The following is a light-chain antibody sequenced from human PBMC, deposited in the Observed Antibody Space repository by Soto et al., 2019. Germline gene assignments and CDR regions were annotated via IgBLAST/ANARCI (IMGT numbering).Light chain of an antibody. Sequence: QSVLTQPPSVSGAPGQRVTISCTGSSSNIGAGYDLHWYQQLPGTAPKLLIYDDNNRPSGVPDRFSGSKSGTSASLAITGLQAEDDADYYCQSYDSSLSGDVFGSGTKVTVL. V-gene: IGLV1-40*01. CDR1: SSNIGAGYD. CDR2: DDN. J-gene: IGLJ1*01. CDR3: QSYDSSLSGDV.